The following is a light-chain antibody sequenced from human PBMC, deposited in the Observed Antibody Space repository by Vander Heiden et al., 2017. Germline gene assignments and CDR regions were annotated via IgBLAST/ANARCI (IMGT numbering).Light chain of an antibody. J-gene: IGLJ1*01. CDR3: AAWDDSLNGYV. V-gene: IGLV1-44*01. CDR2: SNN. CDR1: SSNIGSNT. Sequence: SVLTQPPSASGTTGPGVTISRSGSSSNIGSNTVNWYQQLPGTAPKLLIYSNNQRPSGVPDRFSGSKSGTSASLAISGLQSEDEADYYCAAWDDSLNGYVFGTGTKVTVL.